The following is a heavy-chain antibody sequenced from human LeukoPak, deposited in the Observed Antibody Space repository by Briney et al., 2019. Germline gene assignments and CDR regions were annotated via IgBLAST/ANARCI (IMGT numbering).Heavy chain of an antibody. J-gene: IGHJ4*02. CDR1: GFTFSSYS. CDR2: ISSSSSYI. D-gene: IGHD6-25*01. CDR3: AILQAATVDY. V-gene: IGHV3-21*01. Sequence: PGGALRLSCAASGFTFSSYSMNWVRQAPGKGLEWVSSISSSSSYIYYADSVKGRFTISRDNAKNSLYLQMNSLRAEDTAVYYCAILQAATVDYWGQGTLVTVSS.